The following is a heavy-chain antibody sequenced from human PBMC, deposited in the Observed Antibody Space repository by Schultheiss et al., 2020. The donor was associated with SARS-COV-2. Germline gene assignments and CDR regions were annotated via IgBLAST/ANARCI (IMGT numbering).Heavy chain of an antibody. J-gene: IGHJ5*02. CDR3: ARVSGYGWRFDP. CDR2: ISSSSSYI. D-gene: IGHD5-12*01. V-gene: IGHV3-21*01. CDR1: GFTFSSYW. Sequence: GGSLRLSCAASGFTFSSYWMHWVRQAPGKGLEWVSSISSSSSYIYYADSVKGRFTISRDNAKNSLYLQMNSLRAEDTAVYYCARVSGYGWRFDPWGQGTLVTVSS.